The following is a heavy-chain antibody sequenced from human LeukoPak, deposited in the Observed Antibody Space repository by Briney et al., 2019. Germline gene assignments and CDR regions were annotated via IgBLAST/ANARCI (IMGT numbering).Heavy chain of an antibody. J-gene: IGHJ3*02. V-gene: IGHV4-59*05. CDR1: GFTFSSYS. D-gene: IGHD3-22*01. CDR3: ARNYYDSSGYYYRSRFDAFDI. CDR2: IYYSGST. Sequence: PGGSLRLSCAASGFTFSSYSMNWVRQAPGKGLEWIGSIYYSGSTYYNPSLKSRVTISVDTSKNQFSLKLSSVTAADTAVYYCARNYYDSSGYYYRSRFDAFDIWGQGTMVTVSS.